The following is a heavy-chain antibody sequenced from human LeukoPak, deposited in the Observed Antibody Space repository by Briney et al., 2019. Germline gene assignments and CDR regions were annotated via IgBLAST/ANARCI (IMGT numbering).Heavy chain of an antibody. J-gene: IGHJ5*02. D-gene: IGHD6-13*01. CDR1: GYTFTGYY. CDR2: INPNNGGT. Sequence: ASVKVSCKASGYTFTGYYMHWVRQAPGQGLEWVGWINPNNGGTNYAQKLQGRVTMTTDTSTSTVSMELRSLRSDDTAVYYCARQQLGPYNWFDPWGQGTLVTVSS. V-gene: IGHV1-2*02. CDR3: ARQQLGPYNWFDP.